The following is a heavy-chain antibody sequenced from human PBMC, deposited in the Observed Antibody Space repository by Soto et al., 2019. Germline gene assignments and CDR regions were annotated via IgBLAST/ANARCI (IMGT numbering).Heavy chain of an antibody. J-gene: IGHJ4*02. Sequence: SETLSLTCTVSDGSVNSHGNYRSWIRQPPGKTLEWIGYIYFTGGTNYNPSLKSRVTMSVDTSKSQFSLSLTSVTAADTAVYYWRRVLYADYYNIGDYHLYYFDYGGKETLVPVPS. CDR2: IYFTGGT. CDR3: RRVLYADYYNIGDYHLYYFDY. V-gene: IGHV4-61*08. D-gene: IGHD3-22*01. CDR1: DGSVNSHGNY.